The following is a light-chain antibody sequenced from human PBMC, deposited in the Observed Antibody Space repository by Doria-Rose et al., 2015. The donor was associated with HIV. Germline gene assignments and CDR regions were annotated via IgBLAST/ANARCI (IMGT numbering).Light chain of an antibody. J-gene: IGKJ3*01. CDR2: AAS. Sequence: SLSASTGDRVTITCRASQGISSYLAWYQQKPGKAPKLLIYAASTLQSGVPSRFSGSGSGTDFTLTISCLQSEDFATYYCQQYYSYPPFSFGPGTKVDI. CDR1: QGISSY. V-gene: IGKV1-8*01. CDR3: QQYYSYPPFS.